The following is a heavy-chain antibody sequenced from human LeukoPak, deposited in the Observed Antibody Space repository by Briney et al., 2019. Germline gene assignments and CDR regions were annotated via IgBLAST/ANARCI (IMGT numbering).Heavy chain of an antibody. CDR1: GFTFDDYG. J-gene: IGHJ6*03. V-gene: IGHV3-20*04. CDR2: INWNGGST. Sequence: GGSLRLSCAASGFTFDDYGMSWVRQAPGKGLEWVSGINWNGGSTDYADSVKGRFTISRDKAKNSLYLQMNSLRAEDTALYYCARGGAHGSSWYLMGYYYYYMDVWGKGTTVTVSS. D-gene: IGHD6-13*01. CDR3: ARGGAHGSSWYLMGYYYYYMDV.